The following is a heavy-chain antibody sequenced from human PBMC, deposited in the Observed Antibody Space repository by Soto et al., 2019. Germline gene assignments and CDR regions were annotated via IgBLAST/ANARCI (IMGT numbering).Heavy chain of an antibody. J-gene: IGHJ4*02. CDR3: ARDGLGGSRSYSYFDY. CDR1: GNTFSYCG. D-gene: IGHD3-10*01. CDR2: ISVYSGDT. V-gene: IGHV1-18*01. Sequence: PVKLSGGASGNTFSYCGITWVRLATGQGLEWMGWISVYSGDTNFAQKFQGRVTMTTDTSTSTAYMELRSLRSDDTAVYYCARDGLGGSRSYSYFDYWGQGTLVTVS.